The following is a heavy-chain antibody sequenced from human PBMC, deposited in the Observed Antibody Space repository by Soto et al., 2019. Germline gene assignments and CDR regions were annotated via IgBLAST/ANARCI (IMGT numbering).Heavy chain of an antibody. V-gene: IGHV3-66*01. D-gene: IGHD6-13*01. Sequence: GGSLRLSCAASGFTVSSNYMSWVRQAPGKGLEWVSVIYSGGSTYYADSVKGRFTISRHNSKNTLYLQMNSLRAEDTAVYSWAVIAAAPSYYGMDVWGQGTTVTVSS. CDR2: IYSGGST. J-gene: IGHJ6*02. CDR1: GFTVSSNY. CDR3: AVIAAAPSYYGMDV.